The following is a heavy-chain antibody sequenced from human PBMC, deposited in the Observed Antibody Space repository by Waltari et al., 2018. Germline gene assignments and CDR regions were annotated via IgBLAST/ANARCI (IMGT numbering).Heavy chain of an antibody. J-gene: IGHJ6*02. D-gene: IGHD6-6*01. CDR3: ARASSSSVYYYYGMDV. Sequence: EVQLVQSGAEVKQPGESLKISCKGSGYSFTSYWIGWVPQIPGKGLEWMGIIYPGDSDTRYSPSFQGQVTISADKSISTAYLQWSSLKASDTAMYYCARASSSSVYYYYGMDVWGQGTTVTVSS. V-gene: IGHV5-51*01. CDR1: GYSFTSYW. CDR2: IYPGDSDT.